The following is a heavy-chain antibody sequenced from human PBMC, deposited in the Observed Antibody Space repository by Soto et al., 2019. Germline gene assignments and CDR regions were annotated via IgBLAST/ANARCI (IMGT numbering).Heavy chain of an antibody. V-gene: IGHV4-34*01. Sequence: QVQLQQWGSGLLKPSETLSLTCAIYGGSFSDYYWHWIRQSPGKGLEWIGEIHLSGRVNFTPSLKSRTSLSMDTSRNQFFLTLRGVTAADTAVYFCARTPTRGASAWLDPWGRGHLVTVSS. CDR3: ARTPTRGASAWLDP. CDR1: GGSFSDYY. CDR2: IHLSGRV. D-gene: IGHD1-26*01. J-gene: IGHJ5*02.